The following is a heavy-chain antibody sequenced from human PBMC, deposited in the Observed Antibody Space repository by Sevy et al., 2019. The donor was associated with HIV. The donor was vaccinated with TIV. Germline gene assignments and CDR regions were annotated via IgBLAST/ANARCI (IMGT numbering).Heavy chain of an antibody. CDR3: AINSDYGMDA. J-gene: IGHJ6*02. V-gene: IGHV3-7*01. CDR2: INQNGSEI. Sequence: GGSLRLSCVVSGLTFSNYWMSWIRQAPGKGLEWVANINQNGSEIYSVDSVKGRFTFSRDNAKNSVYLQMNSLRAEDTAVYYCAINSDYGMDAWGHGTTVTVSS. D-gene: IGHD4-4*01. CDR1: GLTFSNYW.